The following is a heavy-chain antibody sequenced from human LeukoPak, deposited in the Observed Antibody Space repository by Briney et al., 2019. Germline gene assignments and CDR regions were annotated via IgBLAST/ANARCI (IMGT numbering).Heavy chain of an antibody. V-gene: IGHV3-9*01. J-gene: IGHJ4*02. CDR2: ISWNSGSI. Sequence: PGGSLRLSCAASASTFDDYAMHCVRQAPGKGLEWVSGISWNSGSIGYADSVKGRFTISRDNAKNSLYLQMNSLRAEDTALYYCAKDMAGDFWSGYYDYWGQGTLVTVSS. CDR3: AKDMAGDFWSGYYDY. D-gene: IGHD3-3*01. CDR1: ASTFDDYA.